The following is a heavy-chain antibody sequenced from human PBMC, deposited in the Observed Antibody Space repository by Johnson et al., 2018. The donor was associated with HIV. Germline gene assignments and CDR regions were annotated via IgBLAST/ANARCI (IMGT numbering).Heavy chain of an antibody. D-gene: IGHD3-22*01. CDR2: IKQDGSEK. Sequence: VQLLESGGGLVQPGGSLRLSCAASGFTFSSYWMSWVRQAPGKGLEWVANIKQDGSEKYYVDSVKGRITISRDNAKNSLYLQMNSLRAEDTAWYYCARGSRIGRIVVVSRGGFDIWGQGTMVTVSS. CDR3: ARGSRIGRIVVVSRGGFDI. CDR1: GFTFSSYW. J-gene: IGHJ3*02. V-gene: IGHV3-7*01.